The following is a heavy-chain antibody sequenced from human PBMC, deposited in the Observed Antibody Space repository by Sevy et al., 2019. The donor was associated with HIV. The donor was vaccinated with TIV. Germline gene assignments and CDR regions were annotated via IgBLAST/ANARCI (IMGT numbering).Heavy chain of an antibody. Sequence: SETLSLTCAVYGGSFSGFYWTWIRQPPGKGLEWIGEINHSEITNYNPSLKSRVSLSVDRSKNQFSLKLTSVTAADTAVYFCAREDCSSGSCSHFDSWGQGTLVTVSS. D-gene: IGHD2-15*01. V-gene: IGHV4-34*01. CDR3: AREDCSSGSCSHFDS. CDR2: INHSEIT. J-gene: IGHJ4*02. CDR1: GGSFSGFY.